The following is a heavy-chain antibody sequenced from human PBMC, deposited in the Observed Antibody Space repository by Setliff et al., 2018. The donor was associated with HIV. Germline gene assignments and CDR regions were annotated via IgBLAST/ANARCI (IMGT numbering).Heavy chain of an antibody. CDR2: IWYDGSNK. J-gene: IGHJ6*02. V-gene: IGHV3-33*01. Sequence: PGGSLRLSCAASGFTFRTYGMHWVRQAPGKGLEWVALIWYDGSNKYYADSVKGRFTISRDNSKNTLYLQMNSLRTEDTAVYYCARSGYYSLFYYGMDVWGQGTTVTVSS. CDR3: ARSGYYSLFYYGMDV. CDR1: GFTFRTYG. D-gene: IGHD3-22*01.